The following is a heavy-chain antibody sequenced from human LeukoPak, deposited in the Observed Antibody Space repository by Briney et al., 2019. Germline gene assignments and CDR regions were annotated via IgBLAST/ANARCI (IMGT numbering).Heavy chain of an antibody. Sequence: ASVKVSCKASGGTFSSYAISWVRQAPGQGLEWMGGIIPIFGTANYAQKFQGRVTITADESTSTAYMELSSLRSEDTAVYYCARGGTAMAKTSYYFDYWGQGTLVTVSS. CDR3: ARGGTAMAKTSYYFDY. J-gene: IGHJ4*02. V-gene: IGHV1-69*01. D-gene: IGHD5-18*01. CDR1: GGTFSSYA. CDR2: IIPIFGTA.